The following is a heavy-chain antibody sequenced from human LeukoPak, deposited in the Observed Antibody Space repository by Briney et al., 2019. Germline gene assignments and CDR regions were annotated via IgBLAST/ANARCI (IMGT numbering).Heavy chain of an antibody. Sequence: KPSGTLSLTCGVPGGSITTANWWSWVRQPPGQGLEWIGEIHLSGRTNYNPSLNSRVTLALDTSKNHLSLSLTSVTAADTAVYYCSRENGAFSPFGYWGQGTLVTVPS. CDR2: IHLSGRT. J-gene: IGHJ4*02. CDR1: GGSITTANW. CDR3: SRENGAFSPFGY. V-gene: IGHV4-4*02. D-gene: IGHD2-8*01.